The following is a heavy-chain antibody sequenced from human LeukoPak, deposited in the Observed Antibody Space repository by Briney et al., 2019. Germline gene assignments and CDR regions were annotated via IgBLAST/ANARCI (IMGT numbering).Heavy chain of an antibody. CDR1: GFTFSSYG. V-gene: IGHV3-30*02. CDR2: IWYDGSNK. D-gene: IGHD5-12*01. CDR3: AKDLRVATTVYYGMDV. Sequence: GGSLRLSCATSGFTFSSYGMHWVRQAPGKGLEWVAVIWYDGSNKYYADSVKGRFTISRDNSKNTLYLQMNSLRAEDTAVYYCAKDLRVATTVYYGMDVWGQGTTVTVSS. J-gene: IGHJ6*02.